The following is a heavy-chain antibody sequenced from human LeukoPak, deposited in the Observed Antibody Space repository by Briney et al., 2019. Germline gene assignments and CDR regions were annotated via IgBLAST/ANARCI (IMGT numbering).Heavy chain of an antibody. CDR2: IYYSGST. CDR3: ARDLGYCSSTSCYTDYYYMDV. CDR1: SGSISSYY. V-gene: IGHV4-59*01. D-gene: IGHD2-2*02. J-gene: IGHJ6*03. Sequence: SEPLSLTCTVSSGSISSYYWSWIRQPPGEGLEWIGYIYYSGSTNYKPSLKSRVTISVDTSKNQFSLKLRSVTAADTAVYYCARDLGYCSSTSCYTDYYYMDVWGKGTTVTVSS.